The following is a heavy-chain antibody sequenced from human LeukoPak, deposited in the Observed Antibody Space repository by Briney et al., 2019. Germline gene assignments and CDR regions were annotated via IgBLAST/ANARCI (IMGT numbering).Heavy chain of an antibody. J-gene: IGHJ4*02. Sequence: ASVKVSCKASGFTFTSYYMQWVRQAPGQGLEWMGRINPDSGGTNYAQKLQDRVTMTRDTSITTAYMELSSLRYVDTAVYYCARGIVGATDLDYWGQGTLVTVSS. V-gene: IGHV1-2*06. CDR2: INPDSGGT. CDR3: ARGIVGATDLDY. CDR1: GFTFTSYY. D-gene: IGHD1-26*01.